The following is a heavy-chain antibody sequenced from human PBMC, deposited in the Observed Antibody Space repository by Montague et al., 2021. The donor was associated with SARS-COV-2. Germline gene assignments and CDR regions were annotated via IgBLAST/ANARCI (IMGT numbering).Heavy chain of an antibody. J-gene: IGHJ2*01. V-gene: IGHV3-13*01. CDR1: GFTFSSYD. D-gene: IGHD4-17*01. CDR2: IGTAGDT. Sequence: SLRLSCAASGFTFSSYDMHWVRQATGKGLEWVSAIGTAGDTYYXXXVXXXFTXSRENAKNSLYLQMNSLRAGDTAVYYCARGPTTGKRGRLYWYFDLWGRGTLVTVSS. CDR3: ARGPTTGKRGRLYWYFDL.